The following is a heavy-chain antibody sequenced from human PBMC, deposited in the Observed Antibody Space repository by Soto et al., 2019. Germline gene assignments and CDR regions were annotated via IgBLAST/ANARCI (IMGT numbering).Heavy chain of an antibody. V-gene: IGHV1-18*01. CDR2: ISAYNANT. J-gene: IGHJ4*02. CDR3: ARLSAAAGTSVLAY. Sequence: ASVKVSCKASGYTFSSYGISWVRQAPGQGLEWMGWISAYNANTNYAQKLQDRVTMTTDTSTSTAYMELRSLRSDDTAVYYCARLSAAAGTSVLAYWGKGTLVTVSS. CDR1: GYTFSSYG. D-gene: IGHD6-13*01.